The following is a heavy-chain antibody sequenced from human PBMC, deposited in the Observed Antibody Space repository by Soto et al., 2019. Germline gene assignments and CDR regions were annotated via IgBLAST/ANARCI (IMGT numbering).Heavy chain of an antibody. Sequence: EVQLVESGGGLVQPGRSLRLSCAASGFTFDDYAMHWVRQAPGKGLEWVSGISWNSGSLGYADSVKGRFTISRENAKNSLYLQMNSLRAEDTALYYCAKDNRIAVAGTGFNYGMDVWGQGTTVTVSS. V-gene: IGHV3-9*01. CDR1: GFTFDDYA. D-gene: IGHD6-19*01. J-gene: IGHJ6*02. CDR3: AKDNRIAVAGTGFNYGMDV. CDR2: ISWNSGSL.